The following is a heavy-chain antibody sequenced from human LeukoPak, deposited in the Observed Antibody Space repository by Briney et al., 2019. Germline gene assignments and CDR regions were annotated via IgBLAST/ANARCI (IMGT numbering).Heavy chain of an antibody. Sequence: GGSLRLSCAASGFTFSSYDMHWVRQATGKGLEWVSAIGTAGNTYYLGSVKGRFTISRENAKNSFYLQMNSLRAGDTAVYYCARGGGMIRGPYGMDVWGQGTTVTVSS. CDR1: GFTFSSYD. J-gene: IGHJ6*02. CDR3: ARGGGMIRGPYGMDV. D-gene: IGHD3-10*01. V-gene: IGHV3-13*01. CDR2: IGTAGNT.